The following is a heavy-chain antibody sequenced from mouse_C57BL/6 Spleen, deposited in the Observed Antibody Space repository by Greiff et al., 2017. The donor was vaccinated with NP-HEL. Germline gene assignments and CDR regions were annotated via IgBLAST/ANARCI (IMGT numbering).Heavy chain of an antibody. J-gene: IGHJ3*01. CDR1: GYTFTSYW. CDR3: ARSPFTTVVEGAWFAY. V-gene: IGHV1-72*01. Sequence: QVQLQQSGAELVKPGASVKLSCKASGYTFTSYWMHWVKQRPGRGLEWIGRIDPNSGGTKYNEKFKSKATLTVDKPSSTAYMQLSSLTSEDSAVYYCARSPFTTVVEGAWFAYWGQGTLVTVSA. D-gene: IGHD1-1*01. CDR2: IDPNSGGT.